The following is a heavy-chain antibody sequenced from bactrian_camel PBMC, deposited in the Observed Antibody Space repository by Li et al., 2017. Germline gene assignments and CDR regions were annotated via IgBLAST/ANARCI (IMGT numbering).Heavy chain of an antibody. Sequence: HVQLVESGGGSVQAGGSLRLSCEASKYTYETTCMGWFRQAPGKERERVASVEDDGSSTYADSVKGRFSTSKDNAKNTLYLQMTSLKPEDTAMYYCAADKGTYDCSAASPSDSYEYNYWGQGTQVTVS. CDR1: KYTYETTC. J-gene: IGHJ4*01. V-gene: IGHV3S53*01. D-gene: IGHD3*01. CDR2: VEDDGSS. CDR3: AADKGTYDCSAASPSDSYEYNY.